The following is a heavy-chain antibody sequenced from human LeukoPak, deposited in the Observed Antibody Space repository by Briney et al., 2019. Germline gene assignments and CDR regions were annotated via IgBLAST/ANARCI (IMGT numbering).Heavy chain of an antibody. CDR1: GGTFNSYS. D-gene: IGHD1-26*01. CDR3: AREDDTGRYMGDDAFDI. Sequence: SVKVSCKASGGTFNSYSISWVRQAPGQGLEWMGGIIPMSDTANYPQKFRGRLTITADIPTSTVYMELSSLRSEDTAVYYCAREDDTGRYMGDDAFDIWGQGTMVTVSS. J-gene: IGHJ3*02. CDR2: IIPMSDTA. V-gene: IGHV1-69*06.